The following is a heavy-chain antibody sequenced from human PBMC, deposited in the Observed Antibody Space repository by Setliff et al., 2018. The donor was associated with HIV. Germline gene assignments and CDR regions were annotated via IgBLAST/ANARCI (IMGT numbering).Heavy chain of an antibody. CDR1: GGSISSGGFS. Sequence: SETLSLTCAVSGGSISSGGFSWAWIRQPPGRGLEWIGYIYHSGNAYYNSSLQSRVSISLDTSNNQFSLKLTSVTAADTAMYYCARDSGTTLGATRPGYWGQGTLVTVSS. CDR3: ARDSGTTLGATRPGY. D-gene: IGHD1-26*01. J-gene: IGHJ4*02. CDR2: IYHSGNA. V-gene: IGHV4-30-2*01.